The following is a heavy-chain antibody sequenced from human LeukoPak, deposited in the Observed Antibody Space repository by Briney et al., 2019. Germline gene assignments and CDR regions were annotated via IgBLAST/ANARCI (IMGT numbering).Heavy chain of an antibody. D-gene: IGHD6-13*01. J-gene: IGHJ4*02. CDR2: ITPNSGGT. CDR3: ARDQEFVGSWYSWDY. CDR1: GYTFTGYY. V-gene: IGHV1-2*02. Sequence: ASVKVSCKASGYTFTGYYLHWVRQAPGQGLEWMGWITPNSGGTNYAQRFQGRVTMTRDTSISTAYMELSRLRSDDTAVYYCARDQEFVGSWYSWDYWGQGTLVTVSS.